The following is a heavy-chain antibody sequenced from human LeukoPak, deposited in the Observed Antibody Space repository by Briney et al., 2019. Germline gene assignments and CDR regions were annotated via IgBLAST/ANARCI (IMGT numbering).Heavy chain of an antibody. V-gene: IGHV1-24*01. CDR2: FDPEDGET. CDR1: GYTLTELS. J-gene: IGHJ6*03. D-gene: IGHD4-17*01. CDR3: ATGGVNHDYGGYAFLDYYMDV. Sequence: ASVKVSCKVSGYTLTELSMHWVRQAPGKGLEWMGGFDPEDGETIYAQKFQGRVTMTEDTSTDTAYMELSSLRSEDTAVYYCATGGVNHDYGGYAFLDYYMDVWGKGTTVTVSS.